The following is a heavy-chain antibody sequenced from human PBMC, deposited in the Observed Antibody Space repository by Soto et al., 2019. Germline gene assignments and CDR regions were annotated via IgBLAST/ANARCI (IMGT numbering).Heavy chain of an antibody. J-gene: IGHJ4*02. D-gene: IGHD3-10*01. CDR3: VTAVRTRLDN. Sequence: GSLRLSCPASRFTFTNAWMSCVRRAPGKGLEWVSSIRQSGDRSSYADSAKGRFTISRDNSKNTLYLQMNGLRLDDTAVYYCVTAVRTRLDNWGPGTLVTVSS. V-gene: IGHV3-23*01. CDR2: IRQSGDRS. CDR1: RFTFTNAW.